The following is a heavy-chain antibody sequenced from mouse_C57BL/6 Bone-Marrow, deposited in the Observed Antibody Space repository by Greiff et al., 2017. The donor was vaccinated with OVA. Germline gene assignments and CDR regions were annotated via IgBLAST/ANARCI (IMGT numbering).Heavy chain of an antibody. D-gene: IGHD2-4*01. V-gene: IGHV1-81*01. CDR3: ARGGTYYDYDWYFDV. Sequence: QVQLQQSGAELARPGASVKLSCKASGYTFTSYGISWVKQRTGQGLEWIGEIYPRSGNTYYNEKFKGKATLTADKSSSTAYMELRSLTSEDSAVYFCARGGTYYDYDWYFDVWGTGTTVTVSS. CDR1: GYTFTSYG. J-gene: IGHJ1*03. CDR2: IYPRSGNT.